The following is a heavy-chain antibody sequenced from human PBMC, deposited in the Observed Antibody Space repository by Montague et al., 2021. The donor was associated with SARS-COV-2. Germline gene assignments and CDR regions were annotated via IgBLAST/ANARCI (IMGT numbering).Heavy chain of an antibody. J-gene: IGHJ2*01. Sequence: SETLSLTCAVSGGSITGFSWSWVRQPAGKGLEWIGRVTTSGTTSYSPSLRSRVTMSVDTSKNQFSLNLNSVTAADTAIYYCARERSYLYWYFDLWGRGALVTVSS. CDR1: GGSITGFS. V-gene: IGHV4-4*07. CDR3: ARERSYLYWYFDL. CDR2: VTTSGTT.